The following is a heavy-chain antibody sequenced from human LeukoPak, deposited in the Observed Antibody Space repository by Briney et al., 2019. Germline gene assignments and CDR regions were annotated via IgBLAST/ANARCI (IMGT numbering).Heavy chain of an antibody. D-gene: IGHD6-19*01. Sequence: ASVKVSCKASGYTFTGYYMHWERQAPGQGLEWMGRINPNSGGTNYAQKFQGRVTMTRDTSISTAYKELSRLRSDDTAVYYCARLLLGIAVAGNDYWGQGTLVTVSS. CDR2: INPNSGGT. J-gene: IGHJ4*02. V-gene: IGHV1-2*06. CDR3: ARLLLGIAVAGNDY. CDR1: GYTFTGYY.